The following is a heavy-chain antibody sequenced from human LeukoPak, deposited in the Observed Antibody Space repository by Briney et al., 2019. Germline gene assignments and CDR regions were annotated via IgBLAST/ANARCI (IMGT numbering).Heavy chain of an antibody. J-gene: IGHJ4*02. V-gene: IGHV4-38-2*02. D-gene: IGHD3-10*01. Sequence: EASETLSLTCTVYGYSIRGGYYWGWIRQPPGKGLEWIGSIYHSGGTYYNPSLKSRVTISVDTSKNQFSLKLSSVTAADTAVYYCARDRIYGSGSDHFDYWGQGTLVTVSS. CDR2: IYHSGGT. CDR3: ARDRIYGSGSDHFDY. CDR1: GYSIRGGYY.